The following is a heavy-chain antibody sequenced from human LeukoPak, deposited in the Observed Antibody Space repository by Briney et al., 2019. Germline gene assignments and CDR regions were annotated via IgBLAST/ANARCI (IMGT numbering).Heavy chain of an antibody. V-gene: IGHV4-31*02. J-gene: IGHJ6*02. D-gene: IGHD6-19*01. CDR2: IYYSGST. Sequence: SETLSLTCTASGGSISSGGYYWSWIRQHPGTGLEWIGYIYYSGSTYYNPSLKSRVTISVDTAKNQFSLKLSSVTAADTAVYFCARGVRSSSADYGMDVWGQGTTVTVSS. CDR1: GGSISSGGYY. CDR3: ARGVRSSSADYGMDV.